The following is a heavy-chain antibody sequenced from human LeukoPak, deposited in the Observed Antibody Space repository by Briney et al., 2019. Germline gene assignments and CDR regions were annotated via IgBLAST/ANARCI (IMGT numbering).Heavy chain of an antibody. D-gene: IGHD2-15*01. CDR3: AREVVHYYFDY. CDR1: GYTFTSYY. V-gene: IGHV1-46*01. CDR2: MNPSGGST. J-gene: IGHJ4*02. Sequence: ASVKVSCKASGYTFTSYYIHWVRQAPGQGLEWMGMMNPSGGSTSYAQKFQGRVTMTRDTSTSTVYMEVSSLRSEDTAVYYCAREVVHYYFDYWGQGTLVTVSP.